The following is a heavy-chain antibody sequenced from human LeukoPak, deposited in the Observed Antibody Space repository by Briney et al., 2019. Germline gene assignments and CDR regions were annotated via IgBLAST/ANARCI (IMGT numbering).Heavy chain of an antibody. Sequence: SETLSLTCTVPGGSVGSYYWSWIRRPPGRGLEWMAYLSHSGSSDSNPSLTSRVTTLVDTSKNQFSLKLTSVTAADTAVYYCARARYANAWYAFDIWGHGTMVTVSS. CDR1: GGSVGSYY. CDR2: LSHSGSS. J-gene: IGHJ3*02. D-gene: IGHD2-2*01. V-gene: IGHV4-59*02. CDR3: ARARYANAWYAFDI.